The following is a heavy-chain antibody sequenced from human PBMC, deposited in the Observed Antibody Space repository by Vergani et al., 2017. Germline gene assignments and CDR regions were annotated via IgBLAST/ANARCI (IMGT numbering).Heavy chain of an antibody. D-gene: IGHD3-22*01. Sequence: QVQLQESGPGLVKPSQTLSLTCTVSGGSISSGDYYWSWIRQPPGKGLEWIGYIYYSGSTSYTPSLKSRVTISVDTSKNHFSLKLSSVTAADPAVYYCARHRITYDSSGYYLGGAFDYWGQGTLVTVSS. J-gene: IGHJ4*02. CDR3: ARHRITYDSSGYYLGGAFDY. CDR2: IYYSGST. CDR1: GGSISSGDYY. V-gene: IGHV4-30-4*01.